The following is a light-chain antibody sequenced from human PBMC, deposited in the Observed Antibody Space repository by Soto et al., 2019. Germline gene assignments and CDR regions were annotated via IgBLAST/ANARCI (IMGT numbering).Light chain of an antibody. CDR2: DAS. CDR1: QSVSSS. J-gene: IGKJ4*01. Sequence: EIVLTQSPATLSLSPGERATLSCTASQSVSSSLAWYQQKPGQAPRLLIYDASNRANGIPARFSGIGSGTAFTLTISSLEPEDFAVYYCQQRSNWPPALTFGGGTKVEIK. V-gene: IGKV3-11*01. CDR3: QQRSNWPPALT.